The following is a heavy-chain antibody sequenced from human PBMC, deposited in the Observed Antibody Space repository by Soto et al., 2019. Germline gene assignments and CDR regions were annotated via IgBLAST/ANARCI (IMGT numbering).Heavy chain of an antibody. CDR3: TTEPTMTSSFDY. CDR2: IKSKTDGGTT. Sequence: GESLKISCAASGFTFSNAWMNWVRQAPGKGLEWVGRIKSKTDGGTTDYAAPVKGRFTISRDDSKNTLYLQMNSLKTEDTAVYYCTTEPTMTSSFDYWGQGTLVTVSS. D-gene: IGHD3-22*01. J-gene: IGHJ4*02. V-gene: IGHV3-15*07. CDR1: GFTFSNAW.